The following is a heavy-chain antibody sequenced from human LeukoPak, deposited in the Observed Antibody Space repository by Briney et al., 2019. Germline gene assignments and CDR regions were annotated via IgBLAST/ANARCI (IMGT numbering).Heavy chain of an antibody. CDR3: ARGLVPAAKYYYYGMDV. CDR2: ISSSSSYI. J-gene: IGHJ6*02. V-gene: IGHV3-21*01. CDR1: GFTFSSYS. Sequence: GGSLRLSCAASGFTFSSYSMNWVRQAPGKGLEWVSSISSSSSYIYYADSVKGRFTISRDNATNSLYLQMNSLRAEDTAVYYCARGLVPAAKYYYYGMDVWGQGTTVTVSS. D-gene: IGHD2-2*01.